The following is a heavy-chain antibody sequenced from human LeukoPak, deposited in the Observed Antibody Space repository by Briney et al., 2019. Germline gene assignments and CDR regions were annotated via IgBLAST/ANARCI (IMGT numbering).Heavy chain of an antibody. CDR2: VNESGGT. V-gene: IGHV4-34*01. J-gene: IGHJ4*02. CDR1: IDSFSNYH. Sequence: SETLSLTCAVYIDSFSNYHWNWIRQTPAKVMEWIGEVNESGGTNISPSLRSRVILSVDTSKNQFSLKLISVTAADTSVYYCARGSHDFGDFYLFDHWSQGTLVTVSS. D-gene: IGHD4-17*01. CDR3: ARGSHDFGDFYLFDH.